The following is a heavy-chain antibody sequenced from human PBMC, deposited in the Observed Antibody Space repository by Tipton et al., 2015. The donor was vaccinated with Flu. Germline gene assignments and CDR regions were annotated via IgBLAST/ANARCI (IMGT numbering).Heavy chain of an antibody. D-gene: IGHD1-14*01. CDR3: ARWDSRNVLATFDI. V-gene: IGHV4-31*03. J-gene: IGHJ3*02. Sequence: TLSLTCTVSGGSISSGGYYWSWIRQHPGKGLEWTGYIYYSGSTYYNPSLKSRVTISVDTSKNQFSLKLSSVTAADTAVYYCARWDSRNVLATFDIWGQGTMVTVSS. CDR2: IYYSGST. CDR1: GGSISSGGYY.